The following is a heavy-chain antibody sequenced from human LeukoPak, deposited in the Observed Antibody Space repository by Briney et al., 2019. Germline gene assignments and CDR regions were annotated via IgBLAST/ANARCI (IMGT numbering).Heavy chain of an antibody. V-gene: IGHV3-11*06. D-gene: IGHD5-24*01. CDR1: GFTFSDYY. CDR3: ARDRAGGYNAFDY. J-gene: IGHJ4*02. Sequence: KPGGSLRLSCAASGFTFSDYYMSWIRQAPGKGLEWVSYISSSSSYTNYADSVKGRFTISRDNAKNSLYLQMNSLRAEDTAVYYCARDRAGGYNAFDYWGQGTLVTVSS. CDR2: ISSSSSYT.